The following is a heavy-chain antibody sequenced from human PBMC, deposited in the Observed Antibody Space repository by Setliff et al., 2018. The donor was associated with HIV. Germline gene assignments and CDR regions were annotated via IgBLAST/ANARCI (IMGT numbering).Heavy chain of an antibody. J-gene: IGHJ2*01. CDR1: GGSISSSSYY. V-gene: IGHV4-39*01. CDR3: ASLSTPARYFDL. D-gene: IGHD6-25*01. Sequence: SETLSLTCTVSGGSISSSSYYWGWIRQPPGKGLEWIGSIYYSGSTYYNPSLKSRITISVDTSKNQFSLKLSSVTAADTAVYYCASLSTPARYFDLWGRGTLVTVSS. CDR2: IYYSGST.